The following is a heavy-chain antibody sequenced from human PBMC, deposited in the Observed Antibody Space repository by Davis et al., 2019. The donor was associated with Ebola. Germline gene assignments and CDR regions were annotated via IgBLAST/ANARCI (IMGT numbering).Heavy chain of an antibody. CDR1: GGSISSGAYY. CDR2: INHSGTT. J-gene: IGHJ5*02. V-gene: IGHV4-39*07. D-gene: IGHD6-13*01. CDR3: ARGLGMGWFDP. Sequence: SETLSLTCTASGGSISSGAYYWSWIRQPPGRGLEWIGGINHSGTTNYNPSLKSRVTISVDTSKNQFSLKVTSVTAADTAVYYCARGLGMGWFDPWGQGTPVTVSS.